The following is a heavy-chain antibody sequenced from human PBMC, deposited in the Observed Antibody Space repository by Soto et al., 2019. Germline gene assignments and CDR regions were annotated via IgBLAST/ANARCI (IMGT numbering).Heavy chain of an antibody. CDR2: ISSSSSYI. D-gene: IGHD3-22*01. J-gene: IGHJ4*02. CDR1: GFTFSSYS. Sequence: EVQLVESGGGLVKPGGSLRLSCAASGFTFSSYSMNWFRQAPGKGLEWVSSISSSSSYIYYEDSGKGRFTISRDNAKNSLYLQMNSLRAEDTAVYYCASGAYYYDSSGYYYYWGQGTLVTVSS. CDR3: ASGAYYYDSSGYYYY. V-gene: IGHV3-21*01.